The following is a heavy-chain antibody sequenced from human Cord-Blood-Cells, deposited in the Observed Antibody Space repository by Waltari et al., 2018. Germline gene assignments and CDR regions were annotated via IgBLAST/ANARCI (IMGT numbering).Heavy chain of an antibody. CDR1: GGSISNSSYY. CDR3: AREVYKEYSSSSYAFDI. J-gene: IGHJ3*02. Sequence: QLQLQESGPGLVKPSETLSLTCTVSGGSISNSSYYWGWIRQPPGKGLEWIGSIYYSGSTYYNPSLKSRVTISVDTSKNQFSLKLSSVTAADTAVYYCAREVYKEYSSSSYAFDIWGQGTMVTVSS. CDR2: IYYSGST. D-gene: IGHD6-6*01. V-gene: IGHV4-39*01.